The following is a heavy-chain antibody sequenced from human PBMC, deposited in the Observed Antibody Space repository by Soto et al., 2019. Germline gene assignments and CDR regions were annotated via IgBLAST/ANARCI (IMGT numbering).Heavy chain of an antibody. CDR3: AMDYGVRGIMTTRFDS. Sequence: EVQLLESGGGLVQPGGSLRISCTASGFTFDNYAMAWVRQAPGKGLEWVAGISGSADRTNYVDSVKGRFTISRDNSKNGLYLQMKGLRAEDTALYYCAMDYGVRGIMTTRFDSWGQGTLVAGSS. V-gene: IGHV3-23*01. D-gene: IGHD3-10*01. CDR1: GFTFDNYA. CDR2: ISGSADRT. J-gene: IGHJ5*01.